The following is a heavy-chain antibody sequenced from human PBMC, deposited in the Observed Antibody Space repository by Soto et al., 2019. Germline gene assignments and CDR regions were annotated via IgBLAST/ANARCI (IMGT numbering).Heavy chain of an antibody. V-gene: IGHV4-59*01. J-gene: IGHJ4*02. CDR3: AREYPVHSAYFDY. Sequence: SETLSLTCTVAGASISRYYWSWIRQSPGKGLEWIGYMYYSGNANYNPSLRSRITISVDTSKNQFSLNLNSVTAADTAVYYCAREYPVHSAYFDYWGQGILVTVSS. CDR2: MYYSGNA. D-gene: IGHD1-26*01. CDR1: GASISRYY.